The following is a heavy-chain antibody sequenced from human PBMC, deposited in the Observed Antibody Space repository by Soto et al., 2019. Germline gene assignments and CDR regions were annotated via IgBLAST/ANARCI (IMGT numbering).Heavy chain of an antibody. CDR2: TYYRSKWYN. CDR3: QRADTYGSGSSDFEY. CDR1: GDSVSSNSAA. D-gene: IGHD3-10*01. Sequence: SQTLSLTCAISGDSVSSNSAAWNWIRQSPSRGLEWLGRTYYRSKWYNDYAVSVKSRITINPDTSKNQFSLQLNSVTPEDTAVYDCQRADTYGSGSSDFEYRGQGTLFTVSP. J-gene: IGHJ4*02. V-gene: IGHV6-1*01.